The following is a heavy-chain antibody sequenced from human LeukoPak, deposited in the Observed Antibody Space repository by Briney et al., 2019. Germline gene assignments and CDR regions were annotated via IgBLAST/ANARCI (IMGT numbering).Heavy chain of an antibody. V-gene: IGHV3-30*02. D-gene: IGHD4-17*01. CDR3: AKATTTVTTVGGNY. J-gene: IGHJ4*02. CDR1: GFTFSSYG. CDR2: IESHGSDI. Sequence: PGGSLRLSCAASGFTFSSYGMHWVRQAPGKGLEWVAYIESHGSDILYADSVKGRFTISRDNSKNTLYLQMNSLRAEDTAVYYCAKATTTVTTVGGNYWGQGTLVTVSS.